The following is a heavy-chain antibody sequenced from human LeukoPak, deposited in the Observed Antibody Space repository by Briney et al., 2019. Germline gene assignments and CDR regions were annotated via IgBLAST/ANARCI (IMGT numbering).Heavy chain of an antibody. J-gene: IGHJ4*02. CDR3: ARGRRGGYDSFDY. Sequence: SVKVSCKASGYTFTSYYMHWVRQAPGQGLEWMGRIIPILGIANYAQKFQGRVTVTADKSTSTAYMELSSLRSEDTAVYYCARGRRGGYDSFDYWGQGTLVTVSS. V-gene: IGHV1-69*04. CDR1: GYTFTSYY. CDR2: IIPILGIA. D-gene: IGHD5-12*01.